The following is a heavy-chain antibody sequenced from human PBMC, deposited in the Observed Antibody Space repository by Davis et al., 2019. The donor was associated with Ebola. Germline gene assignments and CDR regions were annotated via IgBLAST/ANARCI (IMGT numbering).Heavy chain of an antibody. CDR1: GFTFSSYD. CDR3: AKEIGYGDYDR. V-gene: IGHV3-30*18. Sequence: GESPKIPCAASGFTFSSYDMHWVRQAPGKGLEWVAVISYDGSNKYYADSVKGRFAISRDNSKNTLYLQMNSLRAEDTAVYYCAKEIGYGDYDRWGQGTLVTVSS. J-gene: IGHJ5*02. D-gene: IGHD4-17*01. CDR2: ISYDGSNK.